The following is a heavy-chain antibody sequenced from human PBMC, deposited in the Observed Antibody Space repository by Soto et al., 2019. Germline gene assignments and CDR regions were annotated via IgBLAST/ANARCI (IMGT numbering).Heavy chain of an antibody. CDR3: ASGVATTWGRDYYYGMDV. V-gene: IGHV4-59*01. Sequence: SSETLSLTCTVSGGSISSYYWSWIRQPPGKGLEWIGYIYYSGSTNYNPSLKSRVTISVDTSKNQFSLKLSSVTAADTAVYYWASGVATTWGRDYYYGMDVWGQGTTVTVSS. CDR2: IYYSGST. CDR1: GGSISSYY. J-gene: IGHJ6*02. D-gene: IGHD3-16*01.